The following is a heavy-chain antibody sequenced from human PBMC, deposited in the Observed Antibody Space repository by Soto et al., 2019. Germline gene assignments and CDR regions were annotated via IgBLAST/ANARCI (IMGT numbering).Heavy chain of an antibody. J-gene: IGHJ6*02. D-gene: IGHD6-19*01. Sequence: ESGGGLVQPGGSLRLSCAASGFTFSSYWMSWVRQAPGKGLEWVANIKQDGSEKYYVDSVKGRFTISRDNAKNSLYLQMNSLRAEDTAVYYCARLYPGSGWPYHYYGMDVWGQGTTVTVSS. CDR1: GFTFSSYW. CDR2: IKQDGSEK. CDR3: ARLYPGSGWPYHYYGMDV. V-gene: IGHV3-7*01.